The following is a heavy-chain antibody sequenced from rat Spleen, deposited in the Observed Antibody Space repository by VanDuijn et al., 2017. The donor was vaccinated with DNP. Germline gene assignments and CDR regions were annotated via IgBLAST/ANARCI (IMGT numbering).Heavy chain of an antibody. J-gene: IGHJ3*01. Sequence: EVQLQESGPGLAKPSQSLSLTCSVTGYSITSDYWGWIRKFPGNKMEWIGLISYSGSTGYSPSLKSRISITRDTSKRQFFLQLNSVTTEDTATYYCARSNYDGSYYHGWFANWGQGTLVTVSS. CDR3: ARSNYDGSYYHGWFAN. V-gene: IGHV3-1*01. CDR2: ISYSGST. D-gene: IGHD1-12*02. CDR1: GYSITSDY.